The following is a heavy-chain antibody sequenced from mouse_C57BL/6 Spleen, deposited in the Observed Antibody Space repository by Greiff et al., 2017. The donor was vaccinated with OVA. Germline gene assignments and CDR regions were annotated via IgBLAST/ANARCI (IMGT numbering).Heavy chain of an antibody. Sequence: DVMLVESGGGLVKPGGSLKLSCAASGFTFSDYGMHWVRQAPEKGLEWVAYISSGSSTIYYADTVKGRFTISRDNAKNTLFLQMTSLRSEDTAMYYCARRSNWDDWYFDVWGTGTTVTVSS. CDR1: GFTFSDYG. J-gene: IGHJ1*03. D-gene: IGHD4-1*01. V-gene: IGHV5-17*01. CDR2: ISSGSSTI. CDR3: ARRSNWDDWYFDV.